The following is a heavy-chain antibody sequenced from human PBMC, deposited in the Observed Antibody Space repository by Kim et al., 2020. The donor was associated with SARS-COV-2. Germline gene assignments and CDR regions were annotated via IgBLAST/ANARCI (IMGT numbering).Heavy chain of an antibody. D-gene: IGHD3-22*01. CDR3: ARGFDMIVVEYYFDY. V-gene: IGHV3-11*06. J-gene: IGHJ4*02. Sequence: AVKGRYTISRDNAKNSLYRQTNSLRAEDTAVYYCARGFDMIVVEYYFDYWGQGTLVTVSS.